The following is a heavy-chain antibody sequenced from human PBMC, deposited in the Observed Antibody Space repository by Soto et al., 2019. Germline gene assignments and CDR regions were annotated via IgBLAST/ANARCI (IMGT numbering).Heavy chain of an antibody. CDR3: AREGIEARIPSD. V-gene: IGHV1-2*02. D-gene: IGHD6-6*01. CDR2: INPNTGGT. CDR1: GYTFTGFF. Sequence: ASVKVSCKASGYTFTGFFLHWVRQAPGQGLEWLGWINPNTGGTNYAQDFQGRTTMTRDTSISTAYLELTSLRSDDTAVYYCAREGIEARIPSDWGQGTLVTVSS. J-gene: IGHJ4*02.